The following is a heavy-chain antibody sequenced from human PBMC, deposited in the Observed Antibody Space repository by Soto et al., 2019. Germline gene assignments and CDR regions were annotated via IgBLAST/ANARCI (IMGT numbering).Heavy chain of an antibody. V-gene: IGHV4-59*08. CDR3: ARPWGIAPAVWYFDL. J-gene: IGHJ2*01. Sequence: QVQLQESGPRLVKPSETLSLTCTVSGGSISSHYWSWIRQPPGRGLEWIGFIYYSGITDSNPSLKSRVAISLDASTNQLSLRLSSVTAADTAVYYCARPWGIAPAVWYFDLWGRGTLVTVSS. CDR1: GGSISSHY. D-gene: IGHD6-13*01. CDR2: IYYSGIT.